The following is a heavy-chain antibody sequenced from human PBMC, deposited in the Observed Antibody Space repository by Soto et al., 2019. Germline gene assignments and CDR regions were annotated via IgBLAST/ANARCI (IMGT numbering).Heavy chain of an antibody. V-gene: IGHV5-10-1*01. CDR1: GYSFTSYW. CDR3: ARSALAVAGILGRYGMDV. CDR2: IDPSDSYT. D-gene: IGHD6-19*01. J-gene: IGHJ6*02. Sequence: GESLKISCKGSGYSFTSYWISWVRQMPGKGLEWMGRIDPSDSYTNYSPSFQDHVTISADKSISTAYLQWSSLKASDTAMYYCARSALAVAGILGRYGMDVWGQGTTVTV.